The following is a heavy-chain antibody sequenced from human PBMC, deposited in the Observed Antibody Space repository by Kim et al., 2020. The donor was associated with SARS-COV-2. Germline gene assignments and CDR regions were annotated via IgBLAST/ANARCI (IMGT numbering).Heavy chain of an antibody. D-gene: IGHD5-18*01. J-gene: IGHJ4*02. Sequence: EKNYVHSVKGRFTISRDNAKNSLSLQMDSLRGDDTAVYYCARGGYWYGNYWRQGTLVTVSS. CDR3: ARGGYWYGNY. V-gene: IGHV3-7*03. CDR2: EK.